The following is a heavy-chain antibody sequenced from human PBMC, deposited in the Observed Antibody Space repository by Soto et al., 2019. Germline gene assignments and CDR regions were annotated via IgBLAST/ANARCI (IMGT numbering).Heavy chain of an antibody. J-gene: IGHJ6*02. CDR2: ISSSGSSI. D-gene: IGHD3-10*01. CDR1: GLTFSDCY. CDR3: ARVRFGEWGYAMDV. Sequence: HVQLVESGGGLVKPGGSLRLSCAASGLTFSDCYMNWIRQAPGKGLEWVSYISSSGSSINYAGSVKGRFTISRDNAKNSLYLQMNSLRAEDTAMYYCARVRFGEWGYAMDVWGQGTTVTVSS. V-gene: IGHV3-11*01.